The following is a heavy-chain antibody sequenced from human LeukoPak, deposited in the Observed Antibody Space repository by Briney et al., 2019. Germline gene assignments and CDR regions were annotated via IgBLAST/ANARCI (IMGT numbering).Heavy chain of an antibody. CDR2: ISGSGGST. D-gene: IGHD2-8*01. V-gene: IGHV3-23*01. CDR3: AKVGSLKILYPDY. Sequence: SGGSLRLSCAASGFTFSSYAMSWVRQAPGKGLEWVSAISGSGGSTYYADSVKGRFTISRDNPKNTLYLQMNSLRAEDTAVYYCAKVGSLKILYPDYWGQGTLVTVSS. J-gene: IGHJ4*02. CDR1: GFTFSSYA.